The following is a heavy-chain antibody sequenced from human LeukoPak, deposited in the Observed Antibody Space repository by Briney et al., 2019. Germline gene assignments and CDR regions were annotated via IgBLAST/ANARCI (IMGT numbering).Heavy chain of an antibody. V-gene: IGHV7-4-1*02. CDR2: INTNTGNP. J-gene: IGHJ4*02. D-gene: IGHD6-19*01. CDR3: ARSYSSGWYSRYFDY. CDR1: GYTFTSYA. Sequence: ASVKVSCKASGYTFTSYAMNWVRQAPGQGLEWMGWINTNTGNPTYAQGFTGRFDFSLDTSVSTAYLQISSLKAEDTAVYYCARSYSSGWYSRYFDYWGQGTLVTVSS.